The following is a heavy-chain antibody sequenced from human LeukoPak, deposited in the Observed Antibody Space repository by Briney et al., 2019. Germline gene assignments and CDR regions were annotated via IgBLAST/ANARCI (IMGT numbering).Heavy chain of an antibody. CDR3: ARRRYYDSTGYLD. CDR2: IYYRGST. J-gene: IGHJ1*01. D-gene: IGHD3-22*01. Sequence: PSETLSLTCTISGDSISSSRYYWGWIRQPPGKGLEWIGDIYYRGSTYYSPSLKSRVSISIDTSNNQFSLTLNSVTAADTALYFCARRRYYDSTGYLDWGQGTLVTVSS. V-gene: IGHV4-39*01. CDR1: GDSISSSRYY.